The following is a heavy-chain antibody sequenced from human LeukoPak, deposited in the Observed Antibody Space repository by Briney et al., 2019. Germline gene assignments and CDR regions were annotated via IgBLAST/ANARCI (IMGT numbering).Heavy chain of an antibody. CDR1: GFTFTNAW. CDR3: QGGRF. Sequence: TGGSLRLSCSASGFTFTNAWMSWVRQAPGKGLEWVGRIKSKTDGGTTDYAAPVKGRFSTSRDDSKNTLYLQMNSLKSEDTAVYYCQGGRFWGQGTLVTVSS. CDR2: IKSKTDGGTT. V-gene: IGHV3-15*01. D-gene: IGHD1-26*01. J-gene: IGHJ4*02.